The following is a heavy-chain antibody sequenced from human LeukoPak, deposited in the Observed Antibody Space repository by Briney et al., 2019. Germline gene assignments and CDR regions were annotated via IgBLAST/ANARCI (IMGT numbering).Heavy chain of an antibody. CDR1: GGSISSYY. CDR2: IYYSGST. V-gene: IGHV4-59*01. D-gene: IGHD4-17*01. CDR3: ARGGQDYGDYPPYYGMDV. Sequence: SETLSLTCTVSGGSISSYYWSWIRQPPGKGPEWIGYIYYSGSTNYNPSLKSRVTISVDTSKNQFSLKLSSVTAADTAVYYCARGGQDYGDYPPYYGMDVWGQGTTVTVSS. J-gene: IGHJ6*02.